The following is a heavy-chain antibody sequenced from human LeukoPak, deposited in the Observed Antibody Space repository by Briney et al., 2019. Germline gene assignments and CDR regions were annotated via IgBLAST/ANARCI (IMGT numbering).Heavy chain of an antibody. CDR3: ARAHFSSFDY. CDR1: GFTFRDYW. D-gene: IGHD2-2*01. V-gene: IGHV3-7*01. J-gene: IGHJ4*02. Sequence: PGGSLRLSCAASGFTFRDYWMSWVRQAPGKGLEWVANIKEDGSEKHYVDSVKGRFTISRDNAKNSLYLQSLYLQMNSLRVEDTAVYYCARAHFSSFDYWGQGTLVTVSS. CDR2: IKEDGSEK.